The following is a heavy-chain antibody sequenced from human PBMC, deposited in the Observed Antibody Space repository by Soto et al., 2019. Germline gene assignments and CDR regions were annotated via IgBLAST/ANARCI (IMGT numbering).Heavy chain of an antibody. CDR3: AHRVLRAVFGLVTTTAIYFDF. J-gene: IGHJ4*02. CDR1: GFSLTTSGVG. Sequence: QITLNESGPPVVKPTETLTLTCTFSGFSLTTSGVGVGWVRQSPGKAPEWLAFIYWDDDKRYSTSLKSRLTITKDTSKNQVVLTMANVDPAVTATYYCAHRVLRAVFGLVTTTAIYFDFWGQGTPVVVSS. V-gene: IGHV2-5*02. D-gene: IGHD3-3*01. CDR2: IYWDDDK.